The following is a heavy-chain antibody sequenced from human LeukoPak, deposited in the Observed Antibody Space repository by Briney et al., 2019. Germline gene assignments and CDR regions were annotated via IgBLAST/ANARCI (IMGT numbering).Heavy chain of an antibody. V-gene: IGHV4-34*01. CDR1: GGSFSGYY. CDR3: ARARRNYYDSSGYLDY. CDR2: INHSGST. Sequence: SSETLSLTCAVYGGSFSGYYWSWIRQPPGKGLEWIGEINHSGSTNYNPSLKSRVTISVDTSKNQFSLKLSSVTAADTAVYYCARARRNYYDSSGYLDYWGQGTLVTVSS. J-gene: IGHJ4*02. D-gene: IGHD3-22*01.